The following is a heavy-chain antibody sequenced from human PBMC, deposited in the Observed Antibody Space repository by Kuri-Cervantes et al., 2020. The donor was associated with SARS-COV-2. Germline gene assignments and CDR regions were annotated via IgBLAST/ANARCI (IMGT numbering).Heavy chain of an antibody. V-gene: IGHV4-61*05. D-gene: IGHD5-18*01. Sequence: GSLRLSCTVSGGSISSSSYYWGWIRQPPGKGLEWIGYIYYSGSTNYNPSLKSRVTISVDTSKNQFSLKLSSVTAADTAVYYCARHVDDKWLQLPADYFDYWGQGTLVTVSS. CDR1: GGSISSSSYY. CDR3: ARHVDDKWLQLPADYFDY. J-gene: IGHJ4*02. CDR2: IYYSGST.